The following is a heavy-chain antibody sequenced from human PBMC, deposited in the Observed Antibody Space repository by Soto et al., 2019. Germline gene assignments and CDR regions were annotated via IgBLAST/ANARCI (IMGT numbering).Heavy chain of an antibody. CDR3: ARDRIPTGMDV. Sequence: PGGSLRLSCAASGFTVSSNYMSWVRQAPGKGLEWVSVIYSGGSTYYADSVKGRFTISRDNSKNTLYLQTNSLRAEDTAVYYCARDRIPTGMDVWGQGTTVTVSS. J-gene: IGHJ6*02. V-gene: IGHV3-66*01. CDR1: GFTVSSNY. CDR2: IYSGGST.